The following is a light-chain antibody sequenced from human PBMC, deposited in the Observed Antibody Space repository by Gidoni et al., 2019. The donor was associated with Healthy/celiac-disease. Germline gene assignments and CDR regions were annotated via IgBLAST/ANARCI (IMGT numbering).Light chain of an antibody. J-gene: IGKJ2*01. CDR3: QQYGSSPPAYT. CDR2: AAS. Sequence: EIVLTQSPGTLSLSPGESATLSCRAIQSVSSSYFAWYQQKPGHAPRLLIYAASSRATGIPDRFSCSGSGTDFTLTISRLEPEDFAVYYCQQYGSSPPAYTFGQGTKLEIK. V-gene: IGKV3-20*01. CDR1: QSVSSSY.